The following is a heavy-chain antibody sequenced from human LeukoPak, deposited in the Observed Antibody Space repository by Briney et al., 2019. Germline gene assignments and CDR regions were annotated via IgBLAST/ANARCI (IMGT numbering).Heavy chain of an antibody. J-gene: IGHJ1*01. CDR1: GGSISSYY. CDR2: IYYSGST. V-gene: IGHV4-39*07. CDR3: ARSFSSSWYGYFQH. Sequence: SETLSLTCAVSGGSISSYYWGWIRQPPGKGLEWIGSIYYSGSTYYNVSLKSRVTISVDTSKNQFSLKLSSVTAADSAVYYCARSFSSSWYGYFQHWGQGTLVTVSS. D-gene: IGHD6-13*01.